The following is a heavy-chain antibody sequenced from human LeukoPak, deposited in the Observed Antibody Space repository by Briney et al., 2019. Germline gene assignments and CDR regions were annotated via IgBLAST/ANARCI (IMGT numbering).Heavy chain of an antibody. CDR2: IKEDGSET. J-gene: IGHJ4*02. CDR1: GFIFKKYW. Sequence: GGSLRLSCVASGFIFKKYWMNWVRQVPGKGLECLANIKEDGSETYYADSVKGRFTISRDNPKNLLFLQINSLRVEDTAVYYCARETPRRGETRDGYRWGQGTVVTVSS. V-gene: IGHV3-7*01. D-gene: IGHD5-24*01. CDR3: ARETPRRGETRDGYR.